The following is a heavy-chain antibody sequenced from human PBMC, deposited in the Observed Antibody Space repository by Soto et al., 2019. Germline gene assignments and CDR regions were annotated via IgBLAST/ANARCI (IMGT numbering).Heavy chain of an antibody. D-gene: IGHD2-15*01. CDR3: AARYCSGGSCYSYYGMDV. CDR2: IVVGSGNT. J-gene: IGHJ6*02. V-gene: IGHV1-58*02. Sequence: ASVKVSCKASGFTFTSSAMQWVRQARGQRLEWIGWIVVGSGNTNYAQKFQERVTITRDMSTRTAYMELSSLRSEDTAVYYCAARYCSGGSCYSYYGMDVWGQGTTVTVSS. CDR1: GFTFTSSA.